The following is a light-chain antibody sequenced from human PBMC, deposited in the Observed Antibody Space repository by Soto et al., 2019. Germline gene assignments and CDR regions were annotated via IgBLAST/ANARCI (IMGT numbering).Light chain of an antibody. CDR2: GAS. J-gene: IGKJ5*01. Sequence: EIVLTQSPGTLSLSPGDRATLSCRASQSVSSSYLAWYQQKPGQAPRLLIYGASSRATGIPDRFSGSGSGTDFTLTTSSLEPEDFAVYYCHQRQYWPPITFGQGTRLEIK. CDR1: QSVSSSY. V-gene: IGKV3D-20*02. CDR3: HQRQYWPPIT.